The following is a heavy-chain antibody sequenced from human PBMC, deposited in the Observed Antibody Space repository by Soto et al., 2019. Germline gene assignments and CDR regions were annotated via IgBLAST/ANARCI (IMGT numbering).Heavy chain of an antibody. V-gene: IGHV4-61*01. CDR2: ISYSGST. D-gene: IGHD3-10*01. CDR3: ARDYYYGSGTYYYAWFDP. J-gene: IGHJ5*02. Sequence: PSETLSLTCTVSGGSVSSGSHYWSWIRQPPGKGLEWIAYISYSGSTNYNPSLKGRVAISVDTSKNQFSLKLSSVTAADTAVYFCARDYYYGSGTYYYAWFDPWGQGTLVTVSS. CDR1: GGSVSSGSHY.